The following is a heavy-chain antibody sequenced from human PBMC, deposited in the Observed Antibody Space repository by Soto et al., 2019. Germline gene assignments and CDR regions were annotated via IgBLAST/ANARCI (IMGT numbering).Heavy chain of an antibody. Sequence: GGSLRLSCVASGFIFSDYYMSWIRQAPGKGLECVAYISVSSTYANYADSVEGRFTISRDNAENSLFLQMNSLRVEDTAVYYCAKGPPYYDFWSGYPDYYYYGMDVWGQGTTVTV. CDR3: AKGPPYYDFWSGYPDYYYYGMDV. J-gene: IGHJ6*02. D-gene: IGHD3-3*01. V-gene: IGHV3-11*06. CDR2: ISVSSTYA. CDR1: GFIFSDYY.